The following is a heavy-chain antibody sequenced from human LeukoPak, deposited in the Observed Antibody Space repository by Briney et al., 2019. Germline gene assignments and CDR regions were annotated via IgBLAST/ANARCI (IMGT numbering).Heavy chain of an antibody. CDR3: ARASDWYNYYYYMDV. CDR2: INPNSGGT. V-gene: IGHV1-2*02. Sequence: ASVKVSCKASGYTFTGYYMHWVRQAPGQGLEWMGWINPNSGGTNYAQKFQGRVTMTRDTSISTAYMELSRLRSDDTAVYYCARASDWYNYYYYMDVWGKGTTVTVAS. J-gene: IGHJ6*03. D-gene: IGHD3-9*01. CDR1: GYTFTGYY.